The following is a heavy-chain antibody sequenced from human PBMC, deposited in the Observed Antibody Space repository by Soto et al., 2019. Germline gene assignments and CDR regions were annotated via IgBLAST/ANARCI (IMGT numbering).Heavy chain of an antibody. V-gene: IGHV2-70*11. D-gene: IGHD5-12*01. J-gene: IGHJ4*02. CDR2: IDWDDDK. CDR1: GFSLSTSGMC. CDR3: ARDYRYSGYVHPFDY. Sequence: SGPTLVNPTQTLTLTCTFSGFSLSTSGMCVSWIRQPPGKALEWLARIDWDDDKYYSTSLKTRLTISKDTSKNQVVLTMTNMDPVDIATYYCARDYRYSGYVHPFDYWGQGTLVTVSS.